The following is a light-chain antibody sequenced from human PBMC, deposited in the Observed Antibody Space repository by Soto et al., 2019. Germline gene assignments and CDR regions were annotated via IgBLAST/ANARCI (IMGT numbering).Light chain of an antibody. J-gene: IGKJ1*01. CDR2: AAS. Sequence: DSQMTQSPSSLSASVGDRVTITCRASQGISTYLNWYQQRPGKAPKLLIYAASSLQSGVPSRFSGSGSETHFTLTISSLQPEDFATYSCQQSYSTTWTFGQGTKGDNK. CDR1: QGISTY. V-gene: IGKV1-39*01. CDR3: QQSYSTTWT.